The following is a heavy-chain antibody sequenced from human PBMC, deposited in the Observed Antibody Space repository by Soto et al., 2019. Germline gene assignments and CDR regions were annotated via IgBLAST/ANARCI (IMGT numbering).Heavy chain of an antibody. CDR1: GGSISSSSYY. D-gene: IGHD3-22*01. CDR2: IYYSGST. CDR3: ARHDYYDRNFDY. V-gene: IGHV4-39*01. Sequence: SETLSLTCTVSGGSISSSSYYWGWIRQPPGKGLEWIGSIYYSGSTYYNPSLKSRVTISVDTSKNQFSLKLSSVTAADTAVYYCARHDYYDRNFDYWGQGTLVTVSS. J-gene: IGHJ4*02.